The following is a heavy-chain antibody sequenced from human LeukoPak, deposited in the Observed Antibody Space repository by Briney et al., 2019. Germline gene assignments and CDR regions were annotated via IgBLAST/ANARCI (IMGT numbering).Heavy chain of an antibody. J-gene: IGHJ6*02. Sequence: PGGSLRLSCAASGFTFSSYAMSWVRQAPGKGLEWVSAISGSGGSTYYADSVKGRFTISRDNSKNTLYLQMNSLRAEDTAVYYCAKTGGDLGPYYYYYYGMDVWGQGTTVTASS. V-gene: IGHV3-23*01. CDR1: GFTFSSYA. D-gene: IGHD4-17*01. CDR2: ISGSGGST. CDR3: AKTGGDLGPYYYYYYGMDV.